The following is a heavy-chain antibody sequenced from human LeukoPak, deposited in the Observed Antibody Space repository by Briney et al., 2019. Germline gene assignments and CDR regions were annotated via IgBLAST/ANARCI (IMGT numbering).Heavy chain of an antibody. CDR3: ASKPRGESRPFDY. D-gene: IGHD3-16*01. Sequence: GASVKVSCKASGYTFIAHALHWVRQAPGQRLEWMAWINVANGDTGYSQKFQDRVTITRDTSASTGYMEMSSLISEDTAVYYCASKPRGESRPFDYWGQGTLVTVSS. CDR2: INVANGDT. J-gene: IGHJ4*02. V-gene: IGHV1-3*01. CDR1: GYTFIAHA.